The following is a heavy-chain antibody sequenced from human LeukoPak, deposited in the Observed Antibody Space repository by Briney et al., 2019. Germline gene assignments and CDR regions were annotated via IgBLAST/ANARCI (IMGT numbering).Heavy chain of an antibody. CDR2: IHYDGTYK. J-gene: IGHJ5*02. CDR1: GFTFSSYG. Sequence: GGSLRLSCAASGFTFSSYGMHWVRQAPGKGLEWAAFIHYDGTYKYYADSLKGRFTISRDNSKNTLYLQMNSLRAEDTAVYYCAKDPYTRVAGTGWFDPWGQGTLVTVSS. CDR3: AKDPYTRVAGTGWFDP. V-gene: IGHV3-30*02. D-gene: IGHD6-19*01.